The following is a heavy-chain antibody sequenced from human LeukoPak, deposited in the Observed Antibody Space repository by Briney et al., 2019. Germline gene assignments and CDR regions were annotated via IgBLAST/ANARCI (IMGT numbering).Heavy chain of an antibody. Sequence: QAGGSLRLSCAASGFTFSSYGMHWVRQAPGKGLERVAVISYDGSNKYYADSVKGRFTISRDNSKNTLYLQMNSLRAEDTAVYYCAKAPRKQWLLNVHMDVWGKGTTVTVSS. CDR2: ISYDGSNK. V-gene: IGHV3-30*18. CDR1: GFTFSSYG. CDR3: AKAPRKQWLLNVHMDV. D-gene: IGHD6-19*01. J-gene: IGHJ6*03.